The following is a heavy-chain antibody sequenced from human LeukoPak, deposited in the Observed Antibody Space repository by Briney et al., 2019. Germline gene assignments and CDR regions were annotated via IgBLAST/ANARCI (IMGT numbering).Heavy chain of an antibody. CDR2: FDPEDGET. CDR1: GYTLTELS. Sequence: ASVKVSCRVSGYTLTELSMHWVRQAPGKGLEWMRGFDPEDGETIYAQKFQGRVTMTEDTSTDTACMELSSLRSEDTAVYYCATLPMDYYDSSGYYGWFDPWGQGTLVTVSS. D-gene: IGHD3-22*01. V-gene: IGHV1-24*01. CDR3: ATLPMDYYDSSGYYGWFDP. J-gene: IGHJ5*02.